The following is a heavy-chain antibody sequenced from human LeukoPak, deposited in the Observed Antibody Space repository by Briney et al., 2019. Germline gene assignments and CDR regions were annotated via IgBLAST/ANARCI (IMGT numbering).Heavy chain of an antibody. CDR2: IYHSGST. Sequence: PSETLSLTCTVSGGSISSGGYYWSWIRQPPGKGLEWIVYIYHSGSTYYNPSLKSRVTISVDRSKNQFSLKLSSVTAADTAVYYCASHSQNYDFWSGSYPPYYMDVWGKGTTVTVSS. D-gene: IGHD3-3*01. CDR3: ASHSQNYDFWSGSYPPYYMDV. CDR1: GGSISSGGYY. J-gene: IGHJ6*03. V-gene: IGHV4-30-2*01.